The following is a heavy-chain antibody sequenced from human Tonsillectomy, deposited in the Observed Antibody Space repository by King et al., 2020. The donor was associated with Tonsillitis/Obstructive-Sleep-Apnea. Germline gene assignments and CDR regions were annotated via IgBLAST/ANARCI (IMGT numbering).Heavy chain of an antibody. CDR3: ARQGQYSSDWDYWYFDL. CDR2: IFYSGST. Sequence: VQLQESGPGLVKPSETLSLTCTVSGGSISSYYWNWIRQPPGKGLEWIGYIFYSGSTNYNPSLKSRVTISVDTSKNQFSLKLSSVTAADTAVYYCARQGQYSSDWDYWYFDLWGRGTLVTVSS. J-gene: IGHJ2*01. V-gene: IGHV4-59*08. D-gene: IGHD6-19*01. CDR1: GGSISSYY.